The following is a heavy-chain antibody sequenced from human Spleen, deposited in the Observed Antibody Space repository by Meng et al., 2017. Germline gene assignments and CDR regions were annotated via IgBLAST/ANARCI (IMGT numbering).Heavy chain of an antibody. CDR3: VRYWKDYGDYSHWFYDL. Sequence: GESLKISCAASGFTFSTYNMNWVRQAPGKGLEWVSAISSSSSFKYYTDSLKGRFTISRDNAKNSLFLKMNSPRVEDTAVYYCVRYWKDYGDYSHWFYDLWGRGTLVTVSS. V-gene: IGHV3-21*01. J-gene: IGHJ2*01. CDR2: ISSSSSFK. D-gene: IGHD4-17*01. CDR1: GFTFSTYN.